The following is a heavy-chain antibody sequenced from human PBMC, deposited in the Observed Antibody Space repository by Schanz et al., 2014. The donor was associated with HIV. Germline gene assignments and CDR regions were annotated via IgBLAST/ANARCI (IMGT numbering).Heavy chain of an antibody. CDR3: ARSSDYYYGMDV. V-gene: IGHV3-23*04. CDR2: ITGSGGST. CDR1: GFTFSSYA. J-gene: IGHJ6*02. Sequence: VQLVESGGGVVQPGRSLRLSCAASGFTFSSYAMSWVRQAPGKGLEWVSVITGSGGSTYYADSVKGRFTISRDNAKNSLYLQMNSLRAEDTAVYYCARSSDYYYGMDVWGQGTTVTVSS.